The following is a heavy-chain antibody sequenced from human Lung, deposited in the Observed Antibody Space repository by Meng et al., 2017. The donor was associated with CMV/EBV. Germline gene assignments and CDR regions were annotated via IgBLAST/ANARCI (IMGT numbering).Heavy chain of an antibody. CDR1: GGSLSISTW. J-gene: IGHJ4*02. Sequence: QLRKSGPGLVKPSGTLCLTCAVSGGSLSISTWWSWVRQPPGKGLGWIGEIYHSGGTNYNPSLRGRFTISLDKSKNQFSLTLRSVTAADTAVYYCARDPYATGWAGWGQGTLVTVSS. D-gene: IGHD6-19*01. CDR3: ARDPYATGWAG. V-gene: IGHV4-4*02. CDR2: IYHSGGT.